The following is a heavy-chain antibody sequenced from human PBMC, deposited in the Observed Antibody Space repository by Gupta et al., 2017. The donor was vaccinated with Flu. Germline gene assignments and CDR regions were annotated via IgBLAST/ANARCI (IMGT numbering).Heavy chain of an antibody. D-gene: IGHD6-13*01. CDR3: ARDRGDSNPSDY. J-gene: IGHJ4*02. Sequence: VRQAPGQGLEWMGWISAYNGNTNYAQKLQGRVTMTTDTSTSTAYLELRSLTSDDTAVYYRARDRGDSNPSDYWGQGTLVTVSS. V-gene: IGHV1-18*01. CDR2: ISAYNGNT.